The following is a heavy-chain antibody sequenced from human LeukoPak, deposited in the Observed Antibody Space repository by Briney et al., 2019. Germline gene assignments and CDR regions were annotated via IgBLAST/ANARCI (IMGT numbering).Heavy chain of an antibody. CDR3: AKVVAMGDGYNVYGMDV. D-gene: IGHD5-24*01. CDR2: ISYDGSNK. Sequence: GGSLRLSCAASGFTFSSHGMQWVRQAPGKGLEWVAVISYDGSNKYYADSVKGRFTISRDNSKNTLYLQMNSLRAEDTAVYYCAKVVAMGDGYNVYGMDVWGQGTTVTVSS. J-gene: IGHJ6*02. CDR1: GFTFSSHG. V-gene: IGHV3-30*18.